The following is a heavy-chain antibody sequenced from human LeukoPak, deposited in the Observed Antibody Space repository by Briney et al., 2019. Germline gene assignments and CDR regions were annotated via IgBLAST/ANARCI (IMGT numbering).Heavy chain of an antibody. Sequence: SETLSLTCTVSGGSLSSYYWSWIRQPPGKGLEWIGYIYYSGSTNYNPSLKSRVTISVDTSKNQFSLKLSSVTAADTAVYYCARQVVYDSSGYYAFDYWGQGTLVTVSS. D-gene: IGHD3-22*01. CDR1: GGSLSSYY. J-gene: IGHJ4*02. CDR2: IYYSGST. V-gene: IGHV4-59*08. CDR3: ARQVVYDSSGYYAFDY.